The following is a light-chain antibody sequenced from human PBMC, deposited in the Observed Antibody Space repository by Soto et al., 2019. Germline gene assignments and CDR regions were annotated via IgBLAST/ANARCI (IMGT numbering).Light chain of an antibody. Sequence: QSALTQPASVSGSPGQSITISFTGTSSDFGAYTYVSWYQQHPGKAPKLMIFEVSDRPSGVSNRFSGSKSGNTASLTISGLQAEDEADYYCSSYTTSNTLVFGGGTKLTVL. CDR3: SSYTTSNTLV. CDR1: SSDFGAYTY. CDR2: EVS. J-gene: IGLJ2*01. V-gene: IGLV2-14*01.